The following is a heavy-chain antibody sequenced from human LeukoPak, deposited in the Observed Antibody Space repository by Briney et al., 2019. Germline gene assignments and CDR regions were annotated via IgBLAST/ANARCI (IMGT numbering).Heavy chain of an antibody. CDR3: AKDKSTYYYGSGSLPGVFLDY. V-gene: IGHV3-30*18. CDR1: GFAFSSYG. Sequence: PGGSLRLSCVASGFAFSSYGMHWVRQAPGKGLEWVVVISFDGSYKFYADSVKGRFTISRDNSKNTLYLQMNSLRAEDTAVYYCAKDKSTYYYGSGSLPGVFLDYWGQGTLVTVSS. J-gene: IGHJ4*02. CDR2: ISFDGSYK. D-gene: IGHD3-10*01.